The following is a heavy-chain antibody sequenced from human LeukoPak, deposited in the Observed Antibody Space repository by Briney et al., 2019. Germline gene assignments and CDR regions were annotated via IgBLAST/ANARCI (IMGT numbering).Heavy chain of an antibody. CDR3: AKSGGYGLIDY. Sequence: PSETLSLTCTVSGASVSGSPYYWGWIRQPPGKGLEWIGSIYSSGSTYYNASLQSRVTISIETSKNQISLRLNSVTAADTAIYYCAKSGGYGLIDYWGQGTLVTVSS. D-gene: IGHD1-26*01. J-gene: IGHJ4*02. CDR1: GASVSGSPYY. V-gene: IGHV4-39*01. CDR2: IYSSGST.